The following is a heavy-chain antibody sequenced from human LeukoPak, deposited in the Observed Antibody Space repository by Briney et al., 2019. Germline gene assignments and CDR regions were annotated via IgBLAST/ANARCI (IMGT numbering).Heavy chain of an antibody. V-gene: IGHV1-2*02. CDR1: GYTFTGYY. CDR3: AREDDYDFWSGYLNWFDP. Sequence: ASVKVSCKASGYTFTGYYMHWVRQAPGQGLEWMGWINPNSGGTNYAQKFQGRVTMTRDTSISTAYMKLSRLRSDDTAVYYCAREDDYDFWSGYLNWFDPWGQGTLVTVSS. J-gene: IGHJ5*02. CDR2: INPNSGGT. D-gene: IGHD3-3*01.